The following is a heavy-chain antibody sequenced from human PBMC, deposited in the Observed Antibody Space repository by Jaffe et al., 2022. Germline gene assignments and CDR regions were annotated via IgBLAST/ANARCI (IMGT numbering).Heavy chain of an antibody. D-gene: IGHD3-10*01. CDR1: GFTFSSYG. CDR3: AKEYYYGSGSYYIPGD. V-gene: IGHV3-30*02. CDR2: IRYDGSNK. Sequence: QVQLVESGGGVVQPGGSLRLSCAASGFTFSSYGMHWVRQAPGKGLEWVAFIRYDGSNKYYADSVKGRFTISRDNSKNTLYLQMNSLRAEDTAVYYCAKEYYYGSGSYYIPGDWGQGTLVTVSS. J-gene: IGHJ4*02.